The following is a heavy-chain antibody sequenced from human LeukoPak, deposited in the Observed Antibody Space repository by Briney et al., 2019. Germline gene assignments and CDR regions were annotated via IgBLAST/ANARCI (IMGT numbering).Heavy chain of an antibody. V-gene: IGHV3-7*04. CDR3: VRENDGFDL. CDR2: IKQDGSQK. CDR1: GFTSSTYY. Sequence: GGSLRLSCAASGFTSSTYYVSWIRQAPGKGLEWVANIKQDGSQKYYMDSVKGRVTISRDNAKNSVDLQMNSLRAEDTAVYYCVRENDGFDLWGQGTMVTVSS. J-gene: IGHJ3*01.